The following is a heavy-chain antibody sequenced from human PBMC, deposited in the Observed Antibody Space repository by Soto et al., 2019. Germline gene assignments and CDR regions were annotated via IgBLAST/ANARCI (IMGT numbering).Heavy chain of an antibody. D-gene: IGHD2-2*01. J-gene: IGHJ6*02. CDR3: ARGGIVVVPAAMIGCYYYGMDV. CDR2: ISAYNGNT. Sequence: ASVKVSCKASGYTFTSYGISWVRHAPGQGLEWMGWISAYNGNTNYAQKLQGRVTMTTDTSTSTAYMELRSLRSDDTAVYYCARGGIVVVPAAMIGCYYYGMDVWGQGTTVTVSS. V-gene: IGHV1-18*01. CDR1: GYTFTSYG.